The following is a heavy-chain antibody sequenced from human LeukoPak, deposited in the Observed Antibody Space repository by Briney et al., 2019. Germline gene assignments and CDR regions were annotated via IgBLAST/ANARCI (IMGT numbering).Heavy chain of an antibody. CDR3: ARGSLGYSYGPDY. J-gene: IGHJ4*02. D-gene: IGHD5-18*01. V-gene: IGHV4-34*01. Sequence: PSETLSLTCAVYGGSFSGYYWSWIRQPPGKGLECIGEINHSGSTNYNPSLKSRVTISVDTSKNQFSLKLSSVTAADTAVYYCARGSLGYSYGPDYWGQGTLVTVSS. CDR1: GGSFSGYY. CDR2: INHSGST.